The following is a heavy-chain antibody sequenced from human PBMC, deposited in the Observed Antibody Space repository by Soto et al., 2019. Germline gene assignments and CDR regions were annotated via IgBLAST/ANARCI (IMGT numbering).Heavy chain of an antibody. D-gene: IGHD4-17*01. V-gene: IGHV3-30*18. CDR1: GFTFSSYG. J-gene: IGHJ4*02. CDR3: AKDRHGDYRGLVDY. Sequence: QVQLVESGGGVVQPGRSLRLSCAASGFTFSSYGMHWVRQAPGKGLEWVAVISYDGSNKYYADSVKGRFTISRDTSKNTLYLQMNSLRAEDTAVYYCAKDRHGDYRGLVDYWGQGTLVTVSS. CDR2: ISYDGSNK.